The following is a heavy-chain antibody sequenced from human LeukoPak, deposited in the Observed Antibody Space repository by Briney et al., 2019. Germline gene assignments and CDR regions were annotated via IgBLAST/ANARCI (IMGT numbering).Heavy chain of an antibody. CDR1: GYSFTNYW. V-gene: IGHV5-51*01. J-gene: IGHJ4*02. Sequence: GESLKISCKGSGYSFTNYWIGWVRQMPGKGLEWMGIIYPGDSDTRYSPSFQGQVTISADKSISTAYLQWSSLKASDTAMYYCARLSDSSGYYPPFFDYWGQGTLVTVSS. CDR2: IYPGDSDT. CDR3: ARLSDSSGYYPPFFDY. D-gene: IGHD3-22*01.